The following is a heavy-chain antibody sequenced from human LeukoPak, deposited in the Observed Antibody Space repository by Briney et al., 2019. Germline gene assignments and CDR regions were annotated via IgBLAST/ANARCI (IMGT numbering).Heavy chain of an antibody. D-gene: IGHD3-3*01. V-gene: IGHV3-49*03. CDR1: GFTFGDYA. CDR2: IRSKAYGGTT. Sequence: GGSLRLSCTASGFTFGDYAMSWFRQAPGKGLEWVGFIRSKAYGGTTEYAASVKGRFTISRDDSKSIAYLQMNSLKTEDTAVYYCTSYRFLDPFDPWGQGTLVTVSS. J-gene: IGHJ5*02. CDR3: TSYRFLDPFDP.